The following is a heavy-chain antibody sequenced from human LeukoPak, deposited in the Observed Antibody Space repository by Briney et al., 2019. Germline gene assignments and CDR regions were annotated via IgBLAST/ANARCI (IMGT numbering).Heavy chain of an antibody. Sequence: SETLSLTCTVSGGSISSYYWSWIRQPPGKGLEWIGYIYYSGSTNYNPSLKSRVSISVDTSKNQFSLKLSSVTAADTAVYYCARGYDWSLFDYWGQGTLVTVSS. J-gene: IGHJ4*02. CDR1: GGSISSYY. CDR2: IYYSGST. D-gene: IGHD3-3*01. V-gene: IGHV4-59*01. CDR3: ARGYDWSLFDY.